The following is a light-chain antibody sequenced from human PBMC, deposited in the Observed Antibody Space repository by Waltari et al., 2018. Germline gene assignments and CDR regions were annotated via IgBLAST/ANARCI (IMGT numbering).Light chain of an antibody. CDR1: QTLDSTF. Sequence: EIVMTQSPVTLSVSPGERATLSCRASQTLDSTFLAWYQVKPGQAPRLLIYDASTRATGIPDKFSGTASGTDFTLTISRLEPEDIAVYYCQQYNHWPLTFGGGTRVEI. V-gene: IGKV3D-15*01. J-gene: IGKJ4*01. CDR2: DAS. CDR3: QQYNHWPLT.